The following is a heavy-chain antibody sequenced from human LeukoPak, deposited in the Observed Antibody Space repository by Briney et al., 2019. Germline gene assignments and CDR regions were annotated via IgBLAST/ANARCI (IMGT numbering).Heavy chain of an antibody. Sequence: GGSLRLSCTVSGFTVSSYGMHWVRQAPGKGLEWVAFIRYDGSNKYYADSVKGRFTISRDNSKNTLYLQMSSLRAEDTAVYYCAKGGKVPRSPFDYWGQGTLVTVSS. CDR3: AKGGKVPRSPFDY. CDR2: IRYDGSNK. J-gene: IGHJ4*02. CDR1: GFTVSSYG. D-gene: IGHD4-23*01. V-gene: IGHV3-30*02.